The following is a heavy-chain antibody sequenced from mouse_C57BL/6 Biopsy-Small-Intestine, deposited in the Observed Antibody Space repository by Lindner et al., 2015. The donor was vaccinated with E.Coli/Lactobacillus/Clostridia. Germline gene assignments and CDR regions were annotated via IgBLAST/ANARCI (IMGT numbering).Heavy chain of an antibody. CDR3: TRGTRLDF. CDR1: GYTFTGYW. CDR2: ILPGSGDI. D-gene: IGHD3-3*01. Sequence: VQLQESGAELMKPGASVKLSCKATGYTFTGYWIEWVKQRPGHGLEWIGEILPGSGDINYNEKFKGKATLTADKSSSTAYMQLSSLTSADSAVYFCTRGTRLDFWGQGTTLTVSS. V-gene: IGHV1-9*01. J-gene: IGHJ2*01.